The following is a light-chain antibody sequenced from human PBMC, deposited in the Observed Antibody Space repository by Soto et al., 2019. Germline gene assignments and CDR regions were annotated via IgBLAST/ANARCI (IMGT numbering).Light chain of an antibody. V-gene: IGKV1-5*03. Sequence: DIQMTQSPSTLSASVGDRVTITCRASESISRYLAWYQQRPGKAPKLLIYKASTLESGVPSRFSGSGSGTEFTLIISSLQPDDFASYYCQQYNIYPLTFGPGTKVDIK. CDR1: ESISRY. J-gene: IGKJ3*01. CDR2: KAS. CDR3: QQYNIYPLT.